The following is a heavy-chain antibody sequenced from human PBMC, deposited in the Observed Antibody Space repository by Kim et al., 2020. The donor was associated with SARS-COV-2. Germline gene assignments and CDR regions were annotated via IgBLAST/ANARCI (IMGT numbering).Heavy chain of an antibody. V-gene: IGHV4-61*01. Sequence: SETLSLTCTVSGGSVSSGSYYWSWIRQPPGKGLEWIGYIYYSGSTNYNPSLKSRVTISVDTSKNQFSLKLSSVTAAATAVYYCARAGHYDFFFMDYYYGMDVWGQGTTVTVSS. CDR3: ARAGHYDFFFMDYYYGMDV. J-gene: IGHJ6*02. CDR1: GGSVSSGSYY. CDR2: IYYSGST. D-gene: IGHD3-3*01.